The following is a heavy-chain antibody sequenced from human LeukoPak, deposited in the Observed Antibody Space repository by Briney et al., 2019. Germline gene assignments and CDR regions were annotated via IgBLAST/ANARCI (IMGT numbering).Heavy chain of an antibody. V-gene: IGHV3-21*06. CDR1: GFTFSSYS. D-gene: IGHD1-26*01. CDR3: ARDLSVGAKPDLGFDY. CDR2: ISSSSTYI. Sequence: PGGSLRLSCAASGFTFSSYSMNWVRQAPGKGLEWVSSISSSSTYIYSADSLKGRFTISRDNAKNSLYLQMNSLRAEDTAVYYCARDLSVGAKPDLGFDYWGQGSLVTVSS. J-gene: IGHJ4*02.